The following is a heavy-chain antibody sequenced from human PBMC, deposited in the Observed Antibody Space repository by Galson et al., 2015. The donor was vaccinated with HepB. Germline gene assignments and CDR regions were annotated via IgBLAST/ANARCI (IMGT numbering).Heavy chain of an antibody. CDR2: ISYDGSNK. CDR1: GFTFSSYA. V-gene: IGHV3-30*04. D-gene: IGHD5-18*01. J-gene: IGHJ6*02. Sequence: SLRLSCAASGFTFSSYAMHWVRQAPGKGLEWVAVISYDGSNKYYADSVKGRFTISRDNSKNTLYLQMNSLRAEDTAVYYCARDSATAMARLTYYYYYGMDVWGQGTTVTVSS. CDR3: ARDSATAMARLTYYYYYGMDV.